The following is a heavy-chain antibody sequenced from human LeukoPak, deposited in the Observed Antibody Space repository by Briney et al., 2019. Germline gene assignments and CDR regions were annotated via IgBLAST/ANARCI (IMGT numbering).Heavy chain of an antibody. D-gene: IGHD5-24*01. CDR1: GDSIPSAGYF. CDR3: ARDANDGYGGYMDV. J-gene: IGHJ6*01. Sequence: SSQTLSLTCTVFGDSIPSAGYFWNWIRPPPGKGLEWIGYIYNSGSTSYNPSLKSRISISIDTSKNQFSLRLSSVTAADTAVYYCARDANDGYGGYMDVWGQGTTVTVCS. V-gene: IGHV4-31*03. CDR2: IYNSGST.